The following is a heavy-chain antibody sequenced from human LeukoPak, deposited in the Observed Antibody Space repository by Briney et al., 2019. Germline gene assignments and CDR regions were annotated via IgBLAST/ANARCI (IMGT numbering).Heavy chain of an antibody. V-gene: IGHV3-23*01. J-gene: IGHJ4*02. CDR3: AKDLTYYYDSTGYYFDY. D-gene: IGHD3-22*01. CDR1: GFTFSSYA. CDR2: VSGSGGTT. Sequence: GGSLRLSCAASGFTFSSYAMSWVRQAPGKGLELVSGVSGSGGTTYYADSVKGRFTISRDNSKNTLYLQLNSLRAEDTAIYYCAKDLTYYYDSTGYYFDYWGQGTLVTVSS.